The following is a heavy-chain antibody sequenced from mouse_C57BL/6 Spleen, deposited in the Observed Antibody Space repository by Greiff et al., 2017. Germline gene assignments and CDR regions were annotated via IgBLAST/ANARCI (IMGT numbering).Heavy chain of an antibody. Sequence: QVQLQQSGAELVRPGTSVKVSCKASGYAFTNYLIEWVKQRPGQGLEWIGVINPGSGGTNYNEKFKGKATLTADKSSSTASMQLSSLTSEDSAVYFCARGYLGRFAYWGQGTLVTVSA. J-gene: IGHJ3*01. D-gene: IGHD2-2*01. V-gene: IGHV1-54*01. CDR2: INPGSGGT. CDR3: ARGYLGRFAY. CDR1: GYAFTNYL.